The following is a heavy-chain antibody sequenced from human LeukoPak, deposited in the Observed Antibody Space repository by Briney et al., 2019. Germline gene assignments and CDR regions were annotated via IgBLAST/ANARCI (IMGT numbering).Heavy chain of an antibody. Sequence: SETLSLTCTVSGGSISSSSYYWGWIRQPPGKGLEWIGSIYYSGSTYYNPSLKSRVTISVDKSKNQFSLKLSSVTAADTAVYYCASLPTDSSSWYGNWFDPWGQGTLVTVSS. CDR3: ASLPTDSSSWYGNWFDP. CDR2: IYYSGST. J-gene: IGHJ5*02. V-gene: IGHV4-39*07. CDR1: GGSISSSSYY. D-gene: IGHD6-13*01.